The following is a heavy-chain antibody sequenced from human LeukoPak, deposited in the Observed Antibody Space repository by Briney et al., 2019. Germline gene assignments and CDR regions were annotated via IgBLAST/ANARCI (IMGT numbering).Heavy chain of an antibody. V-gene: IGHV7-4-1*02. CDR2: IHTNTGNP. J-gene: IGHJ3*02. CDR3: ARKNSFDAFDI. Sequence: ASVKVSCKASGYTFSHFAMNWVRQVPGQGLEWIGWIHTNTGNPTYGQGFTGRFVFSLDTSVSTAYLQISDMKAEDNAVYYCARKNSFDAFDIWGQGTMVTVSS. CDR1: GYTFSHFA. D-gene: IGHD1-7*01.